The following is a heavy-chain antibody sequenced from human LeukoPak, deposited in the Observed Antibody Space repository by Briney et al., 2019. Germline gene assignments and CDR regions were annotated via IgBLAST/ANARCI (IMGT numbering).Heavy chain of an antibody. CDR1: GFSFSNFA. CDR3: SNDLARGFCREGSCDPFDD. D-gene: IGHD2-2*01. V-gene: IGHV3-23*01. Sequence: GGSLRLSCAASGFSFSNFAMTWVRQAPGKGLEWVSTISGSGDDTHYADSVKGRFTISRDNSKNALYLQMNSLRGEDTAVYYCSNDLARGFCREGSCDPFDDWGPGTLVSVSS. J-gene: IGHJ4*02. CDR2: ISGSGDDT.